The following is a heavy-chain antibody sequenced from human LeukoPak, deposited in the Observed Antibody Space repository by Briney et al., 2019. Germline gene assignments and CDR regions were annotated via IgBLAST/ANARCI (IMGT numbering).Heavy chain of an antibody. CDR3: ARVGSCSGGVCYAFDI. D-gene: IGHD2-15*01. Sequence: SETLSLTCTVSGGSITYGSYYWTWIRQPAGKGLEWIGRIYTSGSTYHNPSLKSRVTISVDTSQNQFSLKLSSVTAADTAVYYCARVGSCSGGVCYAFDIWGQGTMVIVSS. CDR1: GGSITYGSYY. V-gene: IGHV4-61*02. CDR2: IYTSGST. J-gene: IGHJ3*02.